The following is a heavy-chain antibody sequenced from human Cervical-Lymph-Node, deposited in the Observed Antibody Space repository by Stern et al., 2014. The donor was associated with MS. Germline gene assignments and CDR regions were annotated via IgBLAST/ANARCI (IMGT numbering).Heavy chain of an antibody. V-gene: IGHV4-61*02. CDR3: ATQGRALAPD. J-gene: IGHJ4*02. Sequence: VQLQESGPGLVKPSQTLSLTCTVSGDSISSGNYYWSWIRQPAGKGLEWIGRIYSSGTTYYNPSLGVRVTISITPSKPLFPLKLSSGPATDTAVYYCATQGRALAPDWGQGTLVTVSS. CDR1: GDSISSGNYY. CDR2: IYSSGTT.